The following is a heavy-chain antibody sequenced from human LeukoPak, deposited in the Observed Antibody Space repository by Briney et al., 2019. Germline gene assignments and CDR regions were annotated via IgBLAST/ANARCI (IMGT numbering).Heavy chain of an antibody. Sequence: PGGSLRLSCAASGFTFNNYWMVWFRQAPGKGLVWVSCINPDGTWTLHADSVKGRFAISRDFARNTLYLQMNSLGVEDTAVYYCSRYELRPGVTAFVPWSQGTLVTVSS. CDR2: INPDGTWT. CDR3: SRYELRPGVTAFVP. J-gene: IGHJ5*02. V-gene: IGHV3-74*01. D-gene: IGHD2-21*02. CDR1: GFTFNNYW.